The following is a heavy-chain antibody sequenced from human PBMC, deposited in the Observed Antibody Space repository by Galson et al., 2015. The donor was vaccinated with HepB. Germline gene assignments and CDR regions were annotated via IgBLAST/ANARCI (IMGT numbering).Heavy chain of an antibody. CDR1: GGTFSSYA. J-gene: IGHJ2*01. Sequence: SVKVSCKASGGTFSSYAISWVRQAPGQGLEWMGGIIPIFGTANYAQKFQGRVTITADESTSTAYMELSSLRSEDTAVYYCARGARIVVVTAPHWYFDLWGRGTLVTVSS. D-gene: IGHD2-21*02. V-gene: IGHV1-69*13. CDR2: IIPIFGTA. CDR3: ARGARIVVVTAPHWYFDL.